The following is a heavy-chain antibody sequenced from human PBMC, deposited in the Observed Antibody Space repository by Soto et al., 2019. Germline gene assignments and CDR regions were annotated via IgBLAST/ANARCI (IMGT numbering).Heavy chain of an antibody. CDR1: SGSISSDGYY. Sequence: PSETLALTCTVSSGSISSDGYYWSWIRQHPGKGLEWIGYIDNSGNTFYNPSLKSRIIMSVDTSKNQFSLKLTSVTAADTAMYYCASGELYWDSWGKGLLVTAPQ. V-gene: IGHV4-31*03. CDR3: ASGELYWDS. CDR2: IDNSGNT. J-gene: IGHJ4*02. D-gene: IGHD1-7*01.